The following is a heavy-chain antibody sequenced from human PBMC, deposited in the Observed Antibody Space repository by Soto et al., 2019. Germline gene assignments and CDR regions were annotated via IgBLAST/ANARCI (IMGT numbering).Heavy chain of an antibody. CDR3: ARHKVIAVAGTDWFDP. D-gene: IGHD6-19*01. CDR1: GISVSTSDYY. J-gene: IGHJ5*02. CDR2: IYYSGST. Sequence: PSETLSLTCTVSGISVSTSDYYWGWVRQPPGKGLDWIGNIYYSGSTFYNPSLRSRVTISVDTSKNQFSLKLSSVTAADTAVYYCARHKVIAVAGTDWFDPWGQGTLVTVSS. V-gene: IGHV4-39*01.